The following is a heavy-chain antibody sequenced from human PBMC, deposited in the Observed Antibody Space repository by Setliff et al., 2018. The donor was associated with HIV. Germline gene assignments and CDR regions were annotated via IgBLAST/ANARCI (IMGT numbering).Heavy chain of an antibody. CDR1: DGSITSSTYY. CDR3: AREADGIDF. D-gene: IGHD2-15*01. Sequence: SETLSLTCTVSDGSITSSTYYWGWIRQPPGKGLEWIGTVHYTGNTYHNPSLKSRVTISVEVSKNQISLKLTAVTAADSAVYYCAREADGIDFWGQGTLVTVS. J-gene: IGHJ4*02. CDR2: VHYTGNT. V-gene: IGHV4-39*02.